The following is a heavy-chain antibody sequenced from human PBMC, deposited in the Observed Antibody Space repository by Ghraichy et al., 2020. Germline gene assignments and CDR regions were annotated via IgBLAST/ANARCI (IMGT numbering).Heavy chain of an antibody. CDR2: IYPGDSDT. Sequence: GGSLRLSCKGSGYSFTNYWIVWVRQMPGKGLELMGIIYPGDSDTRYSPSFQDQVTMSVDKSISTAYLQWSSLKASDTAMYYCARRSNRADGYNYEDSWGQGTLVSVSS. CDR3: ARRSNRADGYNYEDS. CDR1: GYSFTNYW. J-gene: IGHJ5*01. V-gene: IGHV5-51*01. D-gene: IGHD5-24*01.